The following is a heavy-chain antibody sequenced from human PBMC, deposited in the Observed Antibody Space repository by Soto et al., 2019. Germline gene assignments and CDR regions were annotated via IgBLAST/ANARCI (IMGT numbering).Heavy chain of an antibody. CDR2: INEVGSGK. Sequence: PGGSLRLSCVASGFTFSSHWMSWARQAPGRGLEWLANINEVGSGKYYAGSVEGRFTISRDNSKNTVYLQMNSLRLEDTAVYYCARGPSYSDSYFDHWGQGTLVTVSS. D-gene: IGHD4-17*01. J-gene: IGHJ4*02. CDR3: ARGPSYSDSYFDH. CDR1: GFTFSSHW. V-gene: IGHV3-7*01.